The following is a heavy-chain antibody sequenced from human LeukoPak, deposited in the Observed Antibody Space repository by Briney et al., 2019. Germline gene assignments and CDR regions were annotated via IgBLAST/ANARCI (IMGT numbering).Heavy chain of an antibody. J-gene: IGHJ4*02. CDR2: ISNSGSTI. CDR3: ARDLQSSGSGSGYLN. D-gene: IGHD3-10*01. V-gene: IGHV3-11*01. CDR1: GFIFSDYY. Sequence: PEGSLRLSCAASGFIFSDYYMSWIRQAPGKGLEWVSYISNSGSTIKYADFVKGRFTISRDNAKNSLYLQMNSLRAEDTAVYYCARDLQSSGSGSGYLNWGQGTLVTVSS.